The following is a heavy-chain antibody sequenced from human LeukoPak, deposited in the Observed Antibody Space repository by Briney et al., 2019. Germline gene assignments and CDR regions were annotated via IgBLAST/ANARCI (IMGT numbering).Heavy chain of an antibody. CDR2: INHSGST. V-gene: IGHV4-34*01. Sequence: SETLSLTCAVYGGSFSGYCWSWIRQPPGKGLEWIGEINHSGSTNYNPSLKSRVTISVDTSKNQFSLKLSSVTAADTAVYYCARASIISYYYGSGITKGFDPWGQGTLVTVSS. CDR1: GGSFSGYC. J-gene: IGHJ5*02. D-gene: IGHD3-10*01. CDR3: ARASIISYYYGSGITKGFDP.